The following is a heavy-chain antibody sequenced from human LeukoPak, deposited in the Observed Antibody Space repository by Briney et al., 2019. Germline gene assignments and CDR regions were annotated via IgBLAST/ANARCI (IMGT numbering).Heavy chain of an antibody. CDR2: IYYSGST. CDR3: ARRHVGDDFWSGYGLYFDY. Sequence: PSQTLSLTCTVSGGSISSGGYYWSWIRQHPGKGLEWIGYIYYSGSTYYNPSLKGRVTISVDTSKNQFSLKLSSVTAADTAVYYCARRHVGDDFWSGYGLYFDYWGQGTLVTVSS. CDR1: GGSISSGGYY. J-gene: IGHJ4*02. V-gene: IGHV4-31*03. D-gene: IGHD3-3*01.